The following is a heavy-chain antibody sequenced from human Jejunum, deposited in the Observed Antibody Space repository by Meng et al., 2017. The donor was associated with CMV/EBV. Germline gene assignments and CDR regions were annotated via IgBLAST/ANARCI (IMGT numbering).Heavy chain of an antibody. CDR3: ARLSAYYFDY. Sequence: QVRLVQAGAKVKKPGASVKVSCKASGYTFPSHSMHWVRQAPGQGLEWMGIIYPSSGSTTYAQKFQGRVTMTSDTSTGTVYMELSSLRSEDTAVYYCARLSAYYFDYWGQGTLVTVSS. J-gene: IGHJ4*02. CDR1: GYTFPSHS. V-gene: IGHV1-46*01. CDR2: IYPSSGST.